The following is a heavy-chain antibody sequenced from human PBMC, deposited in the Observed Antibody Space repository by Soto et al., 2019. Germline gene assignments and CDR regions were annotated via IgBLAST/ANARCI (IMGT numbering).Heavy chain of an antibody. CDR1: GYTFTGYY. J-gene: IGHJ3*02. V-gene: IGHV1-2*02. Sequence: QVQLVQSGAEVKKPGASVKVSCKASGYTFTGYYMHWVRQAPGQGLEWMGWINPNSGGTNYAQKFQGRVTMTRDTSICTAYMELSRLRSDDTAVYYCAREARPKSRVKPYDNDAFDIWGQGTMVTVSS. CDR2: INPNSGGT. D-gene: IGHD2-21*01. CDR3: AREARPKSRVKPYDNDAFDI.